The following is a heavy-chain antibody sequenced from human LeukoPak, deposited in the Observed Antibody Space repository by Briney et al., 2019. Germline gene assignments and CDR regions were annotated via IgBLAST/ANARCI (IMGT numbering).Heavy chain of an antibody. Sequence: PGGSLRLSCAASGFTVSSNYMSWVRQAPGKGLEWVSVIYSGGSTYYADSVKGRFTISRDNSKNTLYLQMNSLRAEDTAVYYCARRVIAVGLDYWGQGTLVTVSS. D-gene: IGHD2-21*01. CDR3: ARRVIAVGLDY. J-gene: IGHJ4*02. CDR1: GFTVSSNY. V-gene: IGHV3-66*01. CDR2: IYSGGST.